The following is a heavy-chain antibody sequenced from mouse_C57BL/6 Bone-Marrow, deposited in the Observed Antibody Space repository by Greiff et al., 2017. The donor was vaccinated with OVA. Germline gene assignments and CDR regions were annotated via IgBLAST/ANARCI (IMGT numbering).Heavy chain of an antibody. CDR3: ARSYYRYYFDY. CDR1: GFSLSTFGMG. V-gene: IGHV8-6*01. Sequence: QVTLKESGPGILQPSQTLSLTCSFSGFSLSTFGMGVSWNRQPAGQDLVWLDHTYGDDDKHYNPSLKSHLRISKDTSNNQVFLKITTVDTVDTATYYCARSYYRYYFDYWGQGTTLTVSS. D-gene: IGHD2-14*01. J-gene: IGHJ2*01. CDR2: TYGDDDK.